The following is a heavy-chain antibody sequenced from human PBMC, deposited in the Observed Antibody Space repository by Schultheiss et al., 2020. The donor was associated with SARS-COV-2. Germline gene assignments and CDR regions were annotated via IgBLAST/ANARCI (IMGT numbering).Heavy chain of an antibody. V-gene: IGHV4-38-2*01. J-gene: IGHJ6*03. CDR1: GYSISSGYY. Sequence: SQTLSLTCAVSGYSISSGYYWGWIRQPPGKGLEWIGEINHSGSTNYNPSLKSRVTISVDTSKNQFSLKLSSVTAADTAVYYCARGRALIAATLRDYYYYMDVWGKGTTVTVSS. CDR2: INHSGST. CDR3: ARGRALIAATLRDYYYYMDV. D-gene: IGHD6-25*01.